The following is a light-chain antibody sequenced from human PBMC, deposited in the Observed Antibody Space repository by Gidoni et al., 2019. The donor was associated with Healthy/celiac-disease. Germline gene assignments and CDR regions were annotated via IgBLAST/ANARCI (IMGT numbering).Light chain of an antibody. J-gene: IGKJ1*01. CDR1: QIISSY. CDR2: AAS. V-gene: IGKV1-39*01. CDR3: QQSYSTPPWT. Sequence: DIQMTQSPSSLSASVGDRVTITCRASQIISSYLNWYQQKPGKAPKLLIYAASSLQIGVPSRFSGSGSVTDFTLTISSLQPEDFATYYFQQSYSTPPWTFGQGTKVEIK.